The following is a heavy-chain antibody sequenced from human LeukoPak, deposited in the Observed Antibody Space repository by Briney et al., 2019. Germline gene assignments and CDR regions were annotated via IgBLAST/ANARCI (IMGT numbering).Heavy chain of an antibody. CDR3: VRDRSGSYPYYFDF. V-gene: IGHV3-21*01. CDR2: ISSRSSYI. J-gene: IGHJ4*02. Sequence: GGSLRLSCAASGFTFSDYSMNWVRQPPGKGLEWVSSISSRSSYISYADSVKGRFTISRDNAKNSLYLEMNSLRAADTAVYYCVRDRSGSYPYYFDFWGQGTLPTASS. CDR1: GFTFSDYS. D-gene: IGHD1-26*01.